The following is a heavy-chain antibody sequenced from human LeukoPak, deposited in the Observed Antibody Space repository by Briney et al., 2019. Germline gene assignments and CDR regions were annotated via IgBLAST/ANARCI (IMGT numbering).Heavy chain of an antibody. J-gene: IGHJ5*02. V-gene: IGHV4-59*01. CDR3: ARWVAAAGPTGYWFDH. CDR1: GGSISSYY. CDR2: IYYSGST. D-gene: IGHD6-13*01. Sequence: PSETLSLTCTVSGGSISSYYWSWIRQPPGKGLEWIGYIYYSGSTNYNPSLKSRVTISVDTSKNQFSLKLSSVTAADTAVYYCARWVAAAGPTGYWFDHWAQGTLVTVSS.